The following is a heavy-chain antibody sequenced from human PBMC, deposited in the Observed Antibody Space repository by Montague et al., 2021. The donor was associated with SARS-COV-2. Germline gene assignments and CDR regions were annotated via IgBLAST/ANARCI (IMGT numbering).Heavy chain of an antibody. Sequence: SETLSLTCAISGGSVSSTDYYWGWIRQAPGKGLEWIGSIFQSGSTSYNPSLKSRVTIFVDTSKKQFYLKLTSVAAADTAVYYCARHYCSTNTGYNWFGPWGQGTLVTVSS. CDR1: GGSVSSTDYY. V-gene: IGHV4-39*01. D-gene: IGHD2-2*01. CDR3: ARHYCSTNTGYNWFGP. CDR2: IFQSGST. J-gene: IGHJ5*02.